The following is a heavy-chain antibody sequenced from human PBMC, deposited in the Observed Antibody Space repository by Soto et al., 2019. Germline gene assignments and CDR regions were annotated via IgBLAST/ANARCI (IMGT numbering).Heavy chain of an antibody. CDR3: ARQTRHGPINL. CDR2: IWYDGSNK. CDR1: GFTFSSYG. Sequence: QVQLVESGGGVVQPGRSLRLSCAASGFTFSSYGMHWVRQAPGKGLEWVAVIWYDGSNKYYADSVKGRFTISRDNSKNTLYFQMNSLRAEDTAVYYCARQTRHGPINLWGQGTLVTVSS. J-gene: IGHJ5*02. V-gene: IGHV3-33*01.